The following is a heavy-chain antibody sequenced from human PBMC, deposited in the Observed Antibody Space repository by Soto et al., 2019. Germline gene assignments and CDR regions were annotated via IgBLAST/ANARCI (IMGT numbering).Heavy chain of an antibody. V-gene: IGHV4-30-2*01. D-gene: IGHD3-22*01. CDR3: ARELLYYDSSGYSWDDAFDI. CDR1: GGSLSSSAYS. CDR2: IYQSGST. J-gene: IGHJ3*02. Sequence: PSKTLSLTCAVSGGSLSSSAYSWSWIRQPPGKGLEWIGFIYQSGSTYYNPSLKSRVTMALDRPKNQFSLKLTSVTAADTAVYYCARELLYYDSSGYSWDDAFDIWGQGTLVTRLL.